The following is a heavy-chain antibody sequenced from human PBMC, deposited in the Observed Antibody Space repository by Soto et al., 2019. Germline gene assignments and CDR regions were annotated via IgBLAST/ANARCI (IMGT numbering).Heavy chain of an antibody. D-gene: IGHD2-2*01. CDR3: ASGLDCSSTSCYYYYGMDV. CDR2: INPNSGGT. CDR1: GYTFTGYY. V-gene: IGHV1-2*04. J-gene: IGHJ6*02. Sequence: RASVKVSCKASGYTFTGYYMHWVRQAPGQGLEWMGWINPNSGGTNYAQKFQGWVTMTRDTSISTAYMELSRLRSDDTAVYYCASGLDCSSTSCYYYYGMDVWGQGTTVTVSS.